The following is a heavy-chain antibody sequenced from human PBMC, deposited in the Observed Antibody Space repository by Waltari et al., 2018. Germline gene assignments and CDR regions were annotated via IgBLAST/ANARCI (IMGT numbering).Heavy chain of an antibody. D-gene: IGHD3-10*01. CDR1: GGAISSSSYY. CDR3: ARHNFLSYLYAFDI. Sequence: QLQLQESRPGLVKPSETLSLTCTVSGGAISSSSYYWGWIRQPPGKGLEWIGSIYYSGSTYYNPSLKSRVTISVDTSKNQFSLKLSSVTAADTAVYYCARHNFLSYLYAFDIWGQGTMVTVSS. J-gene: IGHJ3*02. V-gene: IGHV4-39*01. CDR2: IYYSGST.